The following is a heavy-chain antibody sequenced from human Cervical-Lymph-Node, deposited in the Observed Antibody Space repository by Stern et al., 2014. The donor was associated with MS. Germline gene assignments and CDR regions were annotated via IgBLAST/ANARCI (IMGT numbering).Heavy chain of an antibody. J-gene: IGHJ4*02. Sequence: QVQLQESGPGLVKPSETLSLTCTVSGGSIRSYYWGWIRQPPGKGLEWIGYSYYSGTTNYNPSLKSRVTISVDTSKNQFSLKLSSVSAADTAVYYCARGREYDYIWGSHRYTVYFDYWGQGTLVTVSS. CDR1: GGSIRSYY. CDR2: SYYSGTT. CDR3: ARGREYDYIWGSHRYTVYFDY. D-gene: IGHD3-16*02. V-gene: IGHV4-59*01.